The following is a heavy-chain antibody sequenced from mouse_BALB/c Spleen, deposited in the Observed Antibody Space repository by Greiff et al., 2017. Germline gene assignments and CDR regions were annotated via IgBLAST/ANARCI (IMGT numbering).Heavy chain of an antibody. CDR2: IRNKANGYTT. CDR3: ARDRDYYGWFAH. V-gene: IGHV7-3*02. J-gene: IGHJ3*01. CDR1: GFTFTDYY. D-gene: IGHD1-1*01. Sequence: EVKLMESGGGLVQPGGSLRLSCATSGFTFTDYYMSWVRQPPGKALEWLGFIRNKANGYTTEYSASVKGRFTISRDNSQSILYLQMNTLRAEDSATYYCARDRDYYGWFAHWGQGTLVTVSA.